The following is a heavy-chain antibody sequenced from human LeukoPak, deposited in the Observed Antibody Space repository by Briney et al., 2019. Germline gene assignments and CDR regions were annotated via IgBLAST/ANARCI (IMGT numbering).Heavy chain of an antibody. Sequence: SETLSLTCAVYGGSFSGYYWSWIRQPPGKGLEWIGEINHSGSTNYNPSLKSRVTISVDTSTNQFSLKLSSVTAADTAVYSCAXGLTVAWAXYDSKRXWFDPWGQGTLVTVSS. CDR3: AXGLTVAWAXYDSKRXWFDP. V-gene: IGHV4-34*01. J-gene: IGHJ5*02. CDR1: GGSFSGYY. D-gene: IGHD3-22*01. CDR2: INHSGST.